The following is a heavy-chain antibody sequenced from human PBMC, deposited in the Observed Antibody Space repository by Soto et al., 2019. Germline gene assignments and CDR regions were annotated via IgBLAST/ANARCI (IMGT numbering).Heavy chain of an antibody. CDR3: GTELKTGTERGKSDY. J-gene: IGHJ4*02. CDR1: GFTFNHAW. Sequence: EVQLVESGGGLVKPGGSLRLSCVASGFTFNHAWMSWVRQAPGKGLEWVGRIKPNADGGTGDYGAPVKGRFTISRDDSENTLYLQRNSRKTEDTAVYYWGTELKTGTERGKSDYWGQGTLGTVSS. D-gene: IGHD1-1*01. V-gene: IGHV3-15*01. CDR2: IKPNADGGTG.